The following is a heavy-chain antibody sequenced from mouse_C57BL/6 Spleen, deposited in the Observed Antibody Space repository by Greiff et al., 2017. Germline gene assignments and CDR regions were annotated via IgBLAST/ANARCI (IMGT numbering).Heavy chain of an antibody. V-gene: IGHV1-82*01. J-gene: IGHJ3*01. CDR1: GYAFSSYW. D-gene: IGHD1-1*02. CDR3: ARSSGGSPFAY. Sequence: QVQLQQSGPELVKPGASVKISCKASGYAFSSYWMNWVKQRPGKGLEWIGRIYPGDGDTNYNGKFKGKATLTADKSSSTAYMQRSSLTSEDSAVYFCARSSGGSPFAYWGQGTLVTVSA. CDR2: IYPGDGDT.